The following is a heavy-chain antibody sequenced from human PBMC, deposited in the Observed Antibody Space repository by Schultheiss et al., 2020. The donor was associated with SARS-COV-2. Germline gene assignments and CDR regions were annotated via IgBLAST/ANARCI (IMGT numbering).Heavy chain of an antibody. D-gene: IGHD6-19*01. CDR1: GLTLNSAW. V-gene: IGHV3-23*01. J-gene: IGHJ4*02. CDR2: ISGSGGST. Sequence: GESLKISCAASGLTLNSAWMSWVRQAPGKGLEWVSAISGSGGSTYYADSVKGRFTISRDNSKNSLYLQMNSLRAEDTAVYYCVSKQWLVIDYWGQGTLVTVSS. CDR3: VSKQWLVIDY.